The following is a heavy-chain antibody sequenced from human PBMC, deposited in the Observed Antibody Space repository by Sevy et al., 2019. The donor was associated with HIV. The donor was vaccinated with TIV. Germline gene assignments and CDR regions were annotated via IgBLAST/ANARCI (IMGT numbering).Heavy chain of an antibody. CDR3: ARENLHWFEP. V-gene: IGHV3-33*05. CDR2: ISYDGSNK. CDR1: GFIFYTYG. J-gene: IGHJ5*02. Sequence: GGSLRLSCAASGFIFYTYGMHWVRQAPGKGLEWVAVISYDGSNKYYADSVKGRFTISRDNSKNTLYLQMNSLRAEDVAVYYCARENLHWFEPWGQGTLVTVSS.